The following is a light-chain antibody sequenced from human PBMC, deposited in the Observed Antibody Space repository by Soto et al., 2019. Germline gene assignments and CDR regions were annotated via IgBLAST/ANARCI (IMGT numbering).Light chain of an antibody. CDR3: QYYGSSPWT. CDR2: DAS. V-gene: IGKV3-20*01. CDR1: QNVSSTY. J-gene: IGKJ1*01. Sequence: EIVLTQSPGTLSLSPGDSATLSCRARQNVSSTYLAWYQHKPGQAPRLLIYDASSRATGIPDRFSGSGSGTDFTLTISRLEPEDFAVYYCQYYGSSPWTFGQGTKVEIK.